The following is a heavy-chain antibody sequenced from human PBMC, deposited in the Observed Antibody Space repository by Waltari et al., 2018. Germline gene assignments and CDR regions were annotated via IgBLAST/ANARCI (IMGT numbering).Heavy chain of an antibody. D-gene: IGHD6-13*01. CDR3: ARVGYSSSAGDWFDP. V-gene: IGHV4-59*01. CDR1: GGSISSYY. CDR2: IYYSGST. J-gene: IGHJ5*02. Sequence: QVQLQESGPGLVKPSETLSLTCTVSGGSISSYYWSWNRQPPGKGLEWIGYIYYSGSTNYNPSLKSRVTISVDTSKNQFSLKLSSVTAADTAVYYCARVGYSSSAGDWFDPWGQGTLVTVSS.